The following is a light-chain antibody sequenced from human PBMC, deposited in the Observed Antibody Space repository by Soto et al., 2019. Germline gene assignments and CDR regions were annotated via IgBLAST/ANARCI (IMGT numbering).Light chain of an antibody. CDR1: QGISGA. V-gene: IGKV1-13*02. Sequence: ALQLTQSPSSLSASVGDRVTITCRASQGISGALAWYQQKPRKAPKLLIYDASTLGSEVPPRFSGTGSGTDFTLTIISLQPEDFGTYYCQQFNSYPRTFGQGTKLEI. CDR3: QQFNSYPRT. CDR2: DAS. J-gene: IGKJ2*01.